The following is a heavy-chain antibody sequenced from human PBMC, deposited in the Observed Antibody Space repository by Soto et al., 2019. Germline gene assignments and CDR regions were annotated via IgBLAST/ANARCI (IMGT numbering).Heavy chain of an antibody. D-gene: IGHD3-10*01. CDR2: ISGSGGST. CDR1: GFTFSSYA. CDR3: AKEASQFGELLSDYFYYGMDV. Sequence: GGSLRLSCASSGFTFSSYAMSLFRQAPGKGLEWVSAISGSGGSTYYADSVKGRFTISRDNSKNTLYLQMNSLRAEDTAVYYCAKEASQFGELLSDYFYYGMDVWGQGTTVTVSS. J-gene: IGHJ6*02. V-gene: IGHV3-23*01.